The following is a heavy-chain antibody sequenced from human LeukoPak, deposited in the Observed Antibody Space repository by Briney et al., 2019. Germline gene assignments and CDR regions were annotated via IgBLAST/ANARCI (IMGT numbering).Heavy chain of an antibody. CDR2: MDNSGST. D-gene: IGHD4/OR15-4a*01. CDR3: ARHTTMVHFDF. J-gene: IGHJ4*02. Sequence: SETLSLTCTVSGASISSYYWNWLRQPPGKGLEWIGYMDNSGSTNYNPSLESRVTMSVDTSKNQFSLKLGSVTAADTAVYYCARHTTMVHFDFWGQGTLVTVSS. V-gene: IGHV4-59*08. CDR1: GASISSYY.